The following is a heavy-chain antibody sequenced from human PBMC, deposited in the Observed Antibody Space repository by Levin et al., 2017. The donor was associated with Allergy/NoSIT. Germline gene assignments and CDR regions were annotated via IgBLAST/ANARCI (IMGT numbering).Heavy chain of an antibody. CDR2: INSDGRST. D-gene: IGHD5-18*01. J-gene: IGHJ4*02. Sequence: GGSLRLSCAASGFTIGNHWMHWVRQVPGKGLVWVSRINSDGRSTAYADSVKGRFTVSRDNAKNTLNLQMSSLRADDTAVYYCTRGQGGYGDSLLDYWGQGTLVTGSS. CDR1: GFTIGNHW. V-gene: IGHV3-74*01. CDR3: TRGQGGYGDSLLDY.